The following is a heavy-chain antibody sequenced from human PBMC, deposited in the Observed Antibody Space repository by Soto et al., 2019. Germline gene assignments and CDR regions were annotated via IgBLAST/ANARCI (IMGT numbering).Heavy chain of an antibody. D-gene: IGHD6-19*01. J-gene: IGHJ4*02. CDR1: GFTFRSYA. Sequence: GGXLRLSCAASGFTFRSYAMSWVRQAPGKGLEWVSAISGSGGSTYSADSVKGRFTISRDNSKNTLYLQMNSLRAEDTAVYYCARGSGYSSGWTPAHWGQGTLVTVSS. V-gene: IGHV3-23*01. CDR3: ARGSGYSSGWTPAH. CDR2: ISGSGGST.